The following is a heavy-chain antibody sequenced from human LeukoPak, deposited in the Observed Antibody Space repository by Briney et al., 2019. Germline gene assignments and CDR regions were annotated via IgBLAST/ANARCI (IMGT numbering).Heavy chain of an antibody. J-gene: IGHJ6*04. CDR3: ASGPITDYDILTGYYTYYYYYGMDV. V-gene: IGHV4-34*01. CDR2: INYSGST. Sequence: SETLSLTCAVYGGSFSGYYWSRIRQPPGKGLEWIGEINYSGSTNYNPSLKSRVTISVDTSKNQFSLKLSSVTAADTAVYYCASGPITDYDILTGYYTYYYYYGMDVWGKGTTVTVSS. D-gene: IGHD3-9*01. CDR1: GGSFSGYY.